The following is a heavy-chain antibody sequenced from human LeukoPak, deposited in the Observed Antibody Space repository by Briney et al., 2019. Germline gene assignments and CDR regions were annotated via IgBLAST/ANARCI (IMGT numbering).Heavy chain of an antibody. CDR2: IIPIFGAA. CDR3: ARDRNYYDSSGYSPIFDY. J-gene: IGHJ4*02. D-gene: IGHD3-22*01. V-gene: IGHV1-69*06. CDR1: GGTFSSYA. Sequence: ASVKVSCKASGGTFSSYAISWVRQAPGQGLEWMGGIIPIFGAANYAQKFQGRVTITADKSTSTAYMELSSLRSEDTAVYYCARDRNYYDSSGYSPIFDYWGQGTLVTVSS.